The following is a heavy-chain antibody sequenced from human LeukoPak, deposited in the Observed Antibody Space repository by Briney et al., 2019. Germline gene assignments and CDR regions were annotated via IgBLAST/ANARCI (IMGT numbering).Heavy chain of an antibody. J-gene: IGHJ3*02. CDR2: IYYSGST. V-gene: IGHV4-39*02. CDR1: GGSISSSSYY. Sequence: PSETLSLTCTVSGGSISSSSYYWGWIRQPPGKGLEWIGSIYYSGSTYYNPSLKSRVTISVDTSKNQFSLKLSSVTAADTAVYYCARDPSVVYGAFDIWGQGTMVTVSS. D-gene: IGHD2-8*02. CDR3: ARDPSVVYGAFDI.